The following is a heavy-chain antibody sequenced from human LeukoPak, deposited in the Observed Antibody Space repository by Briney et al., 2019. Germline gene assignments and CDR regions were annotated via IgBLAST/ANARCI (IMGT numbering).Heavy chain of an antibody. CDR3: ARAPRGIVVVISFDY. CDR1: GYTFTSYG. Sequence: EASVKVSCKASGYTFTSYGISWVRQAPGQGLEWMGWISAYNGNTNYAQKLQGRVTMTTDTSTSTAYMELRSLRSDDTAVYYCARAPRGIVVVISFDYWGQGTLVTVSS. CDR2: ISAYNGNT. J-gene: IGHJ4*02. D-gene: IGHD3-22*01. V-gene: IGHV1-18*01.